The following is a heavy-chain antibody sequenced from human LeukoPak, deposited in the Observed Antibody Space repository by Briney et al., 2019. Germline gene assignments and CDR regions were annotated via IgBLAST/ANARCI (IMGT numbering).Heavy chain of an antibody. J-gene: IGHJ6*04. Sequence: GGSLRLSCAASGFTFSSYSMNWVRQAPGKGLEWVSSISSSSSYIYYADSVKGRFTISRDNAKNSLYLQMNSLRAEDTAVYYCARDRADILNGYYTPTYYYGMDVWGKGTTVTVSS. CDR3: ARDRADILNGYYTPTYYYGMDV. V-gene: IGHV3-21*01. D-gene: IGHD3-9*01. CDR2: ISSSSSYI. CDR1: GFTFSSYS.